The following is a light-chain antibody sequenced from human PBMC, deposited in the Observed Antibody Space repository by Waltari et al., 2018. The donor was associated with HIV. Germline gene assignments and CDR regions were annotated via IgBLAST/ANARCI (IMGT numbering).Light chain of an antibody. CDR3: ALWDDSLNGVL. CDR1: SSNFGSHT. Sequence: QSELSQPPSASGTPGQRVAISCSGSSSNFGSHTVNWYPQLPGTAPKLHIYIHNQRPSGFPDRFSGSKSGTSASLAITGLQSEDEADYYCALWDDSLNGVLFGGGTKLTVL. J-gene: IGLJ2*01. CDR2: IHN. V-gene: IGLV1-44*01.